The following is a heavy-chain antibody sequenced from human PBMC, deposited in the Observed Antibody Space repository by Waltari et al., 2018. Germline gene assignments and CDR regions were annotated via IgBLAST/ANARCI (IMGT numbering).Heavy chain of an antibody. CDR3: AKRGSRRNYSDSRGAFDV. D-gene: IGHD4-17*01. CDR2: ISRFGEIT. CDR1: GFTFSDHA. V-gene: IGHV3-23*01. Sequence: QLLASGGGLVQPGGSLRLSCKASGFTFSDHAMTWVRQAPGKGLDWVSIISRFGEITYYADSVQGRFTISRDNSKYTLYLQMDRRTAEDTALYFCAKRGSRRNYSDSRGAFDVWGQGSMVTVSS. J-gene: IGHJ3*01.